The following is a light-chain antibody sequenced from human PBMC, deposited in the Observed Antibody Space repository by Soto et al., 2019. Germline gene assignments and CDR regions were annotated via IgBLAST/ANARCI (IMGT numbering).Light chain of an antibody. Sequence: DIQMTQSHSTLSASVGDRVTIACRASQTISSWLAWYQQKPGKAPKLLIYEASSLQSGVPSRFSGSGSGTEFTLTISSLQPDDFATYYCQQYNNYSPRNTLGQGTIVDIK. CDR2: EAS. CDR1: QTISSW. CDR3: QQYNNYSPRNT. J-gene: IGKJ2*01. V-gene: IGKV1-5*03.